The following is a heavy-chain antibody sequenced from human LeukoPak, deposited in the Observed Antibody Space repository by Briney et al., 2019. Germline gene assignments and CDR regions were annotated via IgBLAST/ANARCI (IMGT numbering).Heavy chain of an antibody. D-gene: IGHD3-22*01. CDR3: ARVLHYDNSPIDY. CDR1: GFTFSSYW. J-gene: IGHJ4*02. V-gene: IGHV3-7*01. CDR2: IKQDGSEK. Sequence: GGSLRLSCAASGFTFSSYWMSWVRQAPGKGLEWVANIKQDGSEKYYVDSVKGRFTISRDNAKNSLYLQMNSLRAEDTAVYYCARVLHYDNSPIDYWGQGTLVTVSS.